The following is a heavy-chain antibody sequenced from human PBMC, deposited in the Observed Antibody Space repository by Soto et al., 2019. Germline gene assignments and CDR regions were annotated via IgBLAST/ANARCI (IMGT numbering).Heavy chain of an antibody. V-gene: IGHV1-18*01. CDR1: GYTFSSYG. D-gene: IGHD6-6*01. CDR3: ARDQLYVTSIAARSGMDV. CDR2: ISAYNGNT. J-gene: IGHJ6*02. Sequence: QVQLVQSGAEVKKPGASVKVSCKASGYTFSSYGISWVRQAPGQGLEWMGWISAYNGNTNYAQKLQGRVTMTTDTATSTAYMELRSLRSDDTAVYYCARDQLYVTSIAARSGMDVWGQGSTVTVCS.